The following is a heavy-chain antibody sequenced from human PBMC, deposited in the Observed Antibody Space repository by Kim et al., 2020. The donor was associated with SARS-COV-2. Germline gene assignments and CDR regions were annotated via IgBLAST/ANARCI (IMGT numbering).Heavy chain of an antibody. CDR1: GFTFSSYG. CDR2: ISYDGSNK. Sequence: GGSLRLSCAASGFTFSSYGMHWVRQAPGKGLEWVAVISYDGSNKYYADSVKGRFTISRDNSKNTLYLQMNSLRAEDTAVYYCAKDQFPGVVGIAAAGHYYYGMDVWGQGTTVTVSS. J-gene: IGHJ6*02. D-gene: IGHD6-13*01. CDR3: AKDQFPGVVGIAAAGHYYYGMDV. V-gene: IGHV3-30*18.